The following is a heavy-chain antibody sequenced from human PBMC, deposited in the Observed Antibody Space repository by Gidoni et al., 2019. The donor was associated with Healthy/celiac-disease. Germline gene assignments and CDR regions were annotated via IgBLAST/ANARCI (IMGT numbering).Heavy chain of an antibody. V-gene: IGHV4-39*01. CDR1: VGSISSSSYY. Sequence: QLQLQESGPGLVKPSATLSLTCTVSVGSISSSSYYWGWLRQPPGKGLEWIGSIYYSGSTYYNPSLKSRVTISVDTSKNQFSLKLSSVTAADTAVYYCAREWDSSGYCIDYWGQGTLVTVSS. CDR3: AREWDSSGYCIDY. D-gene: IGHD3-22*01. CDR2: IYYSGST. J-gene: IGHJ4*02.